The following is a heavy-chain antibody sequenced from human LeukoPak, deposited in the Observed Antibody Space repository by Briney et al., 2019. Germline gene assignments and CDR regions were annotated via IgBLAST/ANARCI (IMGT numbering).Heavy chain of an antibody. J-gene: IGHJ4*02. CDR2: IYHSGST. Sequence: SETLSLTCTVSGYSISSGYYWGWIRQPPGKGLEWIGSIYHSGSTYYNPSLKSRITISVDTSKNQFSLKLSSVTAADTAVYYCARARREMVDYWGQGTLVTVSS. D-gene: IGHD5-24*01. V-gene: IGHV4-38-2*02. CDR3: ARARREMVDY. CDR1: GYSISSGYY.